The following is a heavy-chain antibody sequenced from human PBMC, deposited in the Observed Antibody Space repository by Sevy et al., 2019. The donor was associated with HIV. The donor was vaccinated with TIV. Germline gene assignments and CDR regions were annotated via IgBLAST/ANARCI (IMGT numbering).Heavy chain of an antibody. J-gene: IGHJ4*02. CDR2: ISGSGDST. CDR1: GFTFSSYA. Sequence: GGSLRLSCAASGFTFSSYAMSWVRQAPGKGLEWVSAISGSGDSTYSADSVKGRFTISRDNSKNTLNVQMNSVGAEDTDLYYCAKCGVCRSVYYSGVGFDYWGQGTLVTVSS. CDR3: AKCGVCRSVYYSGVGFDY. V-gene: IGHV3-23*01. D-gene: IGHD3-3*01.